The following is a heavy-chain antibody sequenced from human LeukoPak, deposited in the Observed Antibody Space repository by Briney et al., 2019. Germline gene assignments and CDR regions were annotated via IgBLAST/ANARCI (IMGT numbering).Heavy chain of an antibody. CDR2: ISGSGGST. D-gene: IGHD3-3*01. CDR1: GFTFSSYG. J-gene: IGHJ4*02. V-gene: IGHV3-23*01. CDR3: AKDRPPHYDFWSGPPHYFDY. Sequence: GGSLRLSCAASGFTFSSYGMHWVRQAPGKGLEWVSAISGSGGSTYYADSVKGRFTISRVNSKNTLYLQMNSLRAEDTAVYYCAKDRPPHYDFWSGPPHYFDYWGQGTLVTVSS.